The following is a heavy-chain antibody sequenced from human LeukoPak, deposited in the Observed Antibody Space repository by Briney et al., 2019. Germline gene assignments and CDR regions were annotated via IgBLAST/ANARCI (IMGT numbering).Heavy chain of an antibody. CDR3: AKGSGWYADY. D-gene: IGHD6-13*01. CDR1: GFTFSSYS. V-gene: IGHV3-30*18. Sequence: GGSLRLSCAASGFTFSSYSMNWVRQAPGKGLEWVALISYDGSTEYYGDSVRGRFTISRDNSKSTMFLQMNSLRDEDTAVYYCAKGSGWYADYWGQGTLVTVSS. J-gene: IGHJ4*02. CDR2: ISYDGSTE.